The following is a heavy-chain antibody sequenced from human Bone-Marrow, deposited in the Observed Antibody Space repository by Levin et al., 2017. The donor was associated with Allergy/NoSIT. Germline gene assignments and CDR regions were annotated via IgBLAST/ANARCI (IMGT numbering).Heavy chain of an antibody. Sequence: PGGSLRLSCAAAGFTFSRYAMHWVRQAPGKGLEWVALIWYDGSNKYYLDSVKARFTISRDNSKNTLFLQMNSLRAEDTAVYYCARGVADNWDDVDFDYWGQGTLVTVSS. CDR3: ARGVADNWDDVDFDY. CDR1: GFTFSRYA. D-gene: IGHD1-1*01. J-gene: IGHJ4*02. CDR2: IWYDGSNK. V-gene: IGHV3-33*01.